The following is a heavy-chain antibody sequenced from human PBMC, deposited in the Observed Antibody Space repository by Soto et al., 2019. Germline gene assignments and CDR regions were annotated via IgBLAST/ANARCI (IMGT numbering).Heavy chain of an antibody. D-gene: IGHD1-26*01. CDR1: GFTFSTYN. CDR2: MNGRGNYI. Sequence: EVLLVESGGGLVKPGGSLRLCCAASGFTFSTYNMTRVRQVPGKAPEWVSSMNGRGNYIYYTDAVKGRFTISKDNVKTSLYLQMTSLRAEVTAVYYCAREDGIVGATSAFDYWGQGTLVTVSS. J-gene: IGHJ4*02. CDR3: AREDGIVGATSAFDY. V-gene: IGHV3-21*01.